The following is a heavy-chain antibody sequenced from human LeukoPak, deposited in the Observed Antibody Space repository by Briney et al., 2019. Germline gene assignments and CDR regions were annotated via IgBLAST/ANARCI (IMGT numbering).Heavy chain of an antibody. CDR1: GYTFTSYG. V-gene: IGHV1-18*01. Sequence: ASVKVSCKASGYTFTSYGISWVRQAPGQGLEWMGWISAYNGNTNYAQKLQGRVTMTTDTSTSTAYMELRSLSSDDTAVYYCARELAAAGTRWFDPWGQGTLVTVSS. CDR3: ARELAAAGTRWFDP. CDR2: ISAYNGNT. D-gene: IGHD6-13*01. J-gene: IGHJ5*02.